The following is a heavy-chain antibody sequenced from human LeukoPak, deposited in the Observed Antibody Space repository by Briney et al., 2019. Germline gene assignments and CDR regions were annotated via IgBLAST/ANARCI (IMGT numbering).Heavy chain of an antibody. CDR3: AGAPGYSSSWYGYNWFDP. Sequence: PSETLSLTCTVSGGSISSGGYYWSWIRQHPGKGLEWIGYIYYSGSTYYNPSLKSRVTISVDTSKNQFSLKLSSVTAADTAVYYCAGAPGYSSSWYGYNWFDPWGQGTLVTVSS. V-gene: IGHV4-31*03. J-gene: IGHJ5*02. CDR1: GGSISSGGYY. D-gene: IGHD6-13*01. CDR2: IYYSGST.